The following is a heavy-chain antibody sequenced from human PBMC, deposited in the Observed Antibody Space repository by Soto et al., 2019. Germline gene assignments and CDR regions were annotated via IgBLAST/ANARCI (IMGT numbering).Heavy chain of an antibody. Sequence: PGVFLSLSCLASGFTFNTYAMSRVRTATGKGLEWVSGISGSGVTTYYADSVKGRFTISRDNSKNTLYLKMNGLGAEDTAVYYCAKAHFQQWLRTDYYYYGMAGRGKGTTVTFSS. CDR2: ISGSGVTT. CDR1: GFTFNTYA. J-gene: IGHJ6*04. CDR3: AKAHFQQWLRTDYYYYGMAG. D-gene: IGHD6-19*01. V-gene: IGHV3-23*01.